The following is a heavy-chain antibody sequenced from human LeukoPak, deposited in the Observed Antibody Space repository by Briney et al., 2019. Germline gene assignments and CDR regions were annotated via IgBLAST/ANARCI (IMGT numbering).Heavy chain of an antibody. CDR1: GFTFSRYW. CDR3: ARAPSEVGGYYPEYFRH. Sequence: PGGSLRLSCEASGFTFSRYWMHWVRQAPGKGLVWVSRIKSDGKTNYADSVKGRFTISRDNAKNTVSLQMNSLRADDMGVYYCARAPSEVGGYYPEYFRHWGQGTLVTVSS. J-gene: IGHJ1*01. V-gene: IGHV3-74*01. D-gene: IGHD3-3*01. CDR2: IKSDGKT.